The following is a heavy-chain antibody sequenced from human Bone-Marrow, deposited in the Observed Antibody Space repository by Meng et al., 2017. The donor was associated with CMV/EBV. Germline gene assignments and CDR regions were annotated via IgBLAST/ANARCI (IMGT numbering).Heavy chain of an antibody. CDR2: ISYDGSNK. V-gene: IGHV3-30*04. D-gene: IGHD6-6*01. J-gene: IGHJ6*02. CDR1: GFTFRDSA. CDR3: PRWGQLVNYGMDV. Sequence: GGSLRLSCAASGFTFRDSAMHWVRQAPGKGLEWVAVISYDGSNKYYADSVKGRFTISRDNSKNTLYLQMNSLRAEDTAVYYCPRWGQLVNYGMDVWGQGTTVTVSS.